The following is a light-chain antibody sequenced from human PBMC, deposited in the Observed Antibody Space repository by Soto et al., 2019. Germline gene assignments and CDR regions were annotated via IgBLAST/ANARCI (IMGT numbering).Light chain of an antibody. CDR1: QSISSY. V-gene: IGKV1-39*01. J-gene: IGKJ1*01. CDR2: AAS. Sequence: DIQMTQSPSSLSASLGDRVTITCRASQSISSYLNWYQQKPGKAPKLLIYAASSLQSGVPPRFSGSGSGTDFTLTISSLQPEDFATYYCQQSYSTPWTFGQGTKVEIK. CDR3: QQSYSTPWT.